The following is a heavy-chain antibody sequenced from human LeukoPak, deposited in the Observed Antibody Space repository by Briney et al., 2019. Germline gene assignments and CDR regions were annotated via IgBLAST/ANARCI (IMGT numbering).Heavy chain of an antibody. V-gene: IGHV3-7*01. CDR1: GFTFDDYW. Sequence: GGSLRLSCGASGFTFDDYWMSWVRQAPGQGLEWVANINQDGSEKYYLDSAKGRFTISRDNARNSLYLQVNSLRVEDTALYYCTREGSGSWSSFDAFDLWGQGAMVTVSS. CDR3: TREGSGSWSSFDAFDL. CDR2: INQDGSEK. D-gene: IGHD3-10*01. J-gene: IGHJ3*01.